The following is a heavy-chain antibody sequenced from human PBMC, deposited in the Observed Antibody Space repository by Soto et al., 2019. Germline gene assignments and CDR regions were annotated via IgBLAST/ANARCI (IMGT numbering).Heavy chain of an antibody. J-gene: IGHJ6*02. CDR2: IYYSGTT. Sequence: QVQMQEAGPGLVKPSQTLSLTCTVSGGSISSGGYYWSWIRQHPGKGLGWIGYIYYSGTTYYNPSLKSRVTISVDTSKNQFSLKLSSVTAADTAVYYCARDRSANVHHYYGMDVWGQGTTVTVSS. CDR1: GGSISSGGYY. V-gene: IGHV4-31*03. CDR3: ARDRSANVHHYYGMDV.